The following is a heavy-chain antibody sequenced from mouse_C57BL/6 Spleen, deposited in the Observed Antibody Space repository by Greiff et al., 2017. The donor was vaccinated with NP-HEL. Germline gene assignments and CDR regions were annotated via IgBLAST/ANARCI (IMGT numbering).Heavy chain of an antibody. V-gene: IGHV1-15*01. Sequence: QVQLQQSGAELVRPGASVTLSCKASGYTFTDYEMHWVKQTPVHGLEWIGAIDPETGGTAYNQKFKGKAILTADKSSSTAYMELRSLTSEDSAVYYCTRSLGRRDYFDYWGQGTTLTVSS. J-gene: IGHJ2*01. D-gene: IGHD4-1*01. CDR3: TRSLGRRDYFDY. CDR2: IDPETGGT. CDR1: GYTFTDYE.